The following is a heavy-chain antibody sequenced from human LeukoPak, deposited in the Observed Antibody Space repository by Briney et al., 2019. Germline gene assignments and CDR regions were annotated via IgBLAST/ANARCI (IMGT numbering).Heavy chain of an antibody. D-gene: IGHD3-3*01. CDR3: AKDRNPYDFWSGSAV. J-gene: IGHJ4*02. CDR1: GFTFSDYS. Sequence: GGSLRLSCAVSGFTFSDYSMHWVRQAPGKGLEWVAVTSHDGDKEYYADSVKGRFTISRDNSKNTLYLQMNSLRAEDTAVYYCAKDRNPYDFWSGSAVWGQGTLVTVSS. V-gene: IGHV3-30*04. CDR2: TSHDGDKE.